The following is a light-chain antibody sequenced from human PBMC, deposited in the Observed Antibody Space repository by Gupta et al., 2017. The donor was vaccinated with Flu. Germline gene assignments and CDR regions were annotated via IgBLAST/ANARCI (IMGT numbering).Light chain of an antibody. J-gene: IGKJ5*01. Sequence: AIRMTQSPSSFSASTGDRVTITCRASQGISSYLAWYQQKPGKAPKLLIYAASTLQSGVPSRFSGSGSGTDFTLTISCLQSEDFATYYCQQYYSYPPITFGQGTXLEIK. V-gene: IGKV1-8*01. CDR2: AAS. CDR3: QQYYSYPPIT. CDR1: QGISSY.